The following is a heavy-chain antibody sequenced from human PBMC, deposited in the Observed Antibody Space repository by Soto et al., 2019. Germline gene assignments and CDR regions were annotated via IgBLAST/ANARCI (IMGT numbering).Heavy chain of an antibody. CDR2: MNPNSGNT. D-gene: IGHD3-10*01. J-gene: IGHJ6*03. Sequence: QVQLVQSGAEVKKPGASVKVSYKASGYTFTSYDINWVRQATGQGLEWMGWMNPNSGNTGYAQKCQGRVTMTRNTSISTAYMELSSLRSEDTAVYYCARVFVTMVRGVIINYYYYYYMDVWGKGTTVTVSS. CDR1: GYTFTSYD. CDR3: ARVFVTMVRGVIINYYYYYYMDV. V-gene: IGHV1-8*01.